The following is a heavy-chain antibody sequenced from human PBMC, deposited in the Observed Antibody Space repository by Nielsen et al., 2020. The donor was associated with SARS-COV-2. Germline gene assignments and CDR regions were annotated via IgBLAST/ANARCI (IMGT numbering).Heavy chain of an antibody. CDR1: GASRRSYY. CDR2: IYYSGST. D-gene: IGHD2-21*01. CDR3: ARHRNGLDS. Sequence: SETLSLTCTVSGASRRSYYWSWIRQSPGKGLEWIGYIYYSGSTKYNPSLESRVTMSADTSKNQFSLKLSSVTAADTAIYFCARHRNGLDSWGQGTPVTVSS. J-gene: IGHJ4*02. V-gene: IGHV4-59*01.